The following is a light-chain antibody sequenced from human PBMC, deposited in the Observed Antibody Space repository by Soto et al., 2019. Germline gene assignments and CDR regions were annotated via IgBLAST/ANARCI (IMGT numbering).Light chain of an antibody. CDR3: QQYYRWPLT. CDR1: ESVYSN. CDR2: TAS. V-gene: IGKV3-15*01. Sequence: VLTQSPGTLSLSPGERATLSCRASESVYSNLACYQHKPGQAPRLLIYTASTRATGVPARFSGTGSGTEFTLTISSLQSEDFAVYSCQQYYRWPLTFGGGTKVDIK. J-gene: IGKJ4*01.